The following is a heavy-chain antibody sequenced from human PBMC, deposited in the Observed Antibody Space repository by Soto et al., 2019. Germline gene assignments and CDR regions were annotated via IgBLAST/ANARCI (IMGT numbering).Heavy chain of an antibody. CDR3: TKAAWCSSTSCYSAASHY. D-gene: IGHD2-2*01. CDR2: ISYDGSNK. J-gene: IGHJ4*02. Sequence: QVQLVESGGGVVQPGRSLRLSCVASGFTFSNSGMHWVRQAPGKGLQWVAVISYDGSNKYYADSVKGRFTISRDISKNTLYLQMNSLRTDDTAVYYCTKAAWCSSTSCYSAASHYWGQGTLVSVSS. V-gene: IGHV3-30*18. CDR1: GFTFSNSG.